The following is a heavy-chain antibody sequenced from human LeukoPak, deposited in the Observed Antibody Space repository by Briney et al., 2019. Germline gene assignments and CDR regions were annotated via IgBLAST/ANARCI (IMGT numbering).Heavy chain of an antibody. CDR2: ISGSGPYT. Sequence: GGSLRLSCAASGFTFSSYAMSWVRQAPGKGLEWVSGISGSGPYTFYTDSVKGRFTVSRDSSKNTLYLQMNSLRAEDTAVYYYTRHPAEGDYWGQGTLVTVSS. D-gene: IGHD2-15*01. CDR1: GFTFSSYA. J-gene: IGHJ4*02. CDR3: TRHPAEGDY. V-gene: IGHV3-23*01.